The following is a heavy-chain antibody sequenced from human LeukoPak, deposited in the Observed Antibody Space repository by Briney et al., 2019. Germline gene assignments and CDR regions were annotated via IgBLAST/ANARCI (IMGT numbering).Heavy chain of an antibody. D-gene: IGHD2-2*01. Sequence: GGSLRLSCSASGFTFSSYAMHWVRQAPGKGLEYVSAIRSNGGSTYYADSVKGRFTISRDNSKNTLYLQMSSVRAEDTAVYYCVKGGRVPGAAFAYWGQGTPVTVSS. CDR1: GFTFSSYA. V-gene: IGHV3-64D*09. J-gene: IGHJ4*02. CDR2: IRSNGGST. CDR3: VKGGRVPGAAFAY.